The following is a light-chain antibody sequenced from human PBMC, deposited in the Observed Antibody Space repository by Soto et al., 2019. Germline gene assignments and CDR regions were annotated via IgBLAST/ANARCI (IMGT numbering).Light chain of an antibody. CDR3: QQYHNWPPIT. J-gene: IGKJ5*01. V-gene: IGKV3-15*01. CDR2: ATS. CDR1: LSVSSRY. Sequence: EIVLTQSPGTLSLSPGETAALSCRASLSVSSRYLAWYQQKSGQAPRLLIYATSSRATGVPARFSGWGSGTEFTLTISSLQSEDFAVYYCQQYHNWPPITFGQGTRLEIK.